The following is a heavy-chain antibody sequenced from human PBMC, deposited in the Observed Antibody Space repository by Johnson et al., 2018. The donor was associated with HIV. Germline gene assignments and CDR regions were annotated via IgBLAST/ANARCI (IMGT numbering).Heavy chain of an antibody. J-gene: IGHJ3*02. CDR1: GFTFSSYA. CDR3: AKALGSRFPGDAFDI. V-gene: IGHV3-30*04. D-gene: IGHD6-13*01. CDR2: ISYDGSNK. Sequence: VQLVESGGGVVQPGRSLRLSCAASGFTFSSYAMHWVRQAPGKGLEWVAVISYDGSNKYYADSVKGRFTISRDNAKNSLYLQMNSLRAEDTALYYCAKALGSRFPGDAFDIWGQGTMVTVSS.